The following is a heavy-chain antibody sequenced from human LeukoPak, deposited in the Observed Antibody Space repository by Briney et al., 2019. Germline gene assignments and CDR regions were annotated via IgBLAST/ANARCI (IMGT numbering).Heavy chain of an antibody. CDR3: AKDRCSSTSCYIFDY. CDR1: GFTFSSYG. V-gene: IGHV3-30*18. J-gene: IGHJ4*02. Sequence: PGGSLRLSCAASGFTFSSYGMHWVRQAPGKGLEWVAVISYDGSNKYYADSVKGRFTISRDNSKNTLYLQMNSLRAEDTAVYYCAKDRCSSTSCYIFDYWGQGTLVTVSS. CDR2: ISYDGSNK. D-gene: IGHD2-2*02.